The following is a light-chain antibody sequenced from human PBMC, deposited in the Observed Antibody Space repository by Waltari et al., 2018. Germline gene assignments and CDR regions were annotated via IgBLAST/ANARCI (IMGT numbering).Light chain of an antibody. V-gene: IGLV2-14*01. Sequence: QSALTQPASVSGSPGQSIPISCTGTSSDVGGYNYFSWYQQHPAKAPKLMIYEVINRPSGVSNRFSGSKSGNTASLTISGLQAEDEADYYCSSYTSSSTLVFGTGTKVTVL. J-gene: IGLJ1*01. CDR3: SSYTSSSTLV. CDR1: SSDVGGYNY. CDR2: EVI.